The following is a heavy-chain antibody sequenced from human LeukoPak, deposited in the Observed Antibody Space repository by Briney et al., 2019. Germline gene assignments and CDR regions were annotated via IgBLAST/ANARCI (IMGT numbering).Heavy chain of an antibody. CDR3: ARGVEPPAANTLAY. CDR1: GFTFITND. CDR2: LYSDGNT. V-gene: IGHV3-53*01. D-gene: IGHD2-2*01. J-gene: IGHJ4*02. Sequence: PGGSLRLSCAASGFTFITNDMTWVRQAPGKGLEWVSVLYSDGNTKYADSVQGRFTISRDNSKNTLYLEMNSLSPDDTAVYYCARGVEPPAANTLAYWGQGTLVTVSS.